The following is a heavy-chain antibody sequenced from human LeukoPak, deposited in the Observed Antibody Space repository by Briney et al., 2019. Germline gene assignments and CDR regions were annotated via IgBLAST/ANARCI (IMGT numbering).Heavy chain of an antibody. J-gene: IGHJ4*02. CDR1: GFTFSSYG. CDR3: ARGGYYNILTGYRSRFLGFDY. CDR2: IRYDGSIK. D-gene: IGHD3-9*01. Sequence: GGSLRLSCAASGFTFSSYGMHWVRQAPGKGLGWVAFIRYDGSIKYYVDSVKGRFTISRDNSKNTLYLQMNNLRAEDTSVYYCARGGYYNILTGYRSRFLGFDYWGQGTLVTVSS. V-gene: IGHV3-30*02.